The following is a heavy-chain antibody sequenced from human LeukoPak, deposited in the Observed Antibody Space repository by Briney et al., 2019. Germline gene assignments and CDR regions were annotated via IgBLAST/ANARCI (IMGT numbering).Heavy chain of an antibody. J-gene: IGHJ3*02. D-gene: IGHD5-18*01. CDR1: GFTFSSYW. CDR2: IKQDGSEK. V-gene: IGHV3-7*01. Sequence: GGSLRLSCAASGFTFSSYWMSWVRQAPGKGLEWVANIKQDGSEKYYVDSVKGRFTISRDNAKNSLYLQMNSLRAEDTAVYYCARPQGYSYGPAAFDIWGQGTMVTVSS. CDR3: ARPQGYSYGPAAFDI.